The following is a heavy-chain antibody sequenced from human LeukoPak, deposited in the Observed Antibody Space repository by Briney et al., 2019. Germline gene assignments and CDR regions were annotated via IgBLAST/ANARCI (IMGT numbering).Heavy chain of an antibody. CDR3: ARWRGSYYFDY. Sequence: SETLSLTCTVSGGSISSYYWSWIRQPPGKGLEWIGYIYYSGSTNYNPSLKSRATISVDTSKNQFSLKLSSVTAADTAVYYCARWRGSYYFDYWGQGTLVTVSS. V-gene: IGHV4-59*01. J-gene: IGHJ4*02. CDR1: GGSISSYY. CDR2: IYYSGST. D-gene: IGHD1-26*01.